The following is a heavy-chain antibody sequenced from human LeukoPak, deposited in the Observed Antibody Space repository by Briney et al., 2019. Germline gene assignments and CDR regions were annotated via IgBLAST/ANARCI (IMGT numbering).Heavy chain of an antibody. CDR3: ARRRTSGYSSSWYIEAFDI. Sequence: GESLKISCKGSGYSFTSYWISWVRQMPGKGLEWMGRIDPSDSYTNYSPSFQGHVTISADKSISTAYLQWSSLKASDTAMYYCARRRTSGYSSSWYIEAFDIWGQGTMVTVSS. CDR1: GYSFTSYW. J-gene: IGHJ3*02. V-gene: IGHV5-10-1*01. CDR2: IDPSDSYT. D-gene: IGHD6-13*01.